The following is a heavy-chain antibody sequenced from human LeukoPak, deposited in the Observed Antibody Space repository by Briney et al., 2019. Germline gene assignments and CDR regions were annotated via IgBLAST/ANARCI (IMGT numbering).Heavy chain of an antibody. D-gene: IGHD3-22*01. CDR1: GGSISSGDYY. CDR3: ARPYYYDSRIDP. V-gene: IGHV4-30-4*01. J-gene: IGHJ5*02. Sequence: SQTLSLTCTVSGGSISSGDYYWSWIRQPPGKGLEWIAHMYYSGSTYYNPSLKNRVTMSADTSKNQLSLKLSSVTAADTAVYYCARPYYYDSRIDPWGQGILVTVSS. CDR2: MYYSGST.